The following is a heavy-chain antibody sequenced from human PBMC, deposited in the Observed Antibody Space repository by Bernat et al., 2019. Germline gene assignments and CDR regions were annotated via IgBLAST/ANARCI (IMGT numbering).Heavy chain of an antibody. D-gene: IGHD1-26*01. V-gene: IGHV3-33*01. Sequence: QVQLVESGGGVVQPGRSLRLSCAASGFTFSSYGMHWVRQAPGKGLEWVAVIWYDGSNKYYADSVKGRFTISRDNSKNTLYLQMNSLRAEDTAVYYCARLGAAGCRTSSHYYYMDVWGKGTTVTVSS. CDR1: GFTFSSYG. CDR2: IWYDGSNK. CDR3: ARLGAAGCRTSSHYYYMDV. J-gene: IGHJ6*03.